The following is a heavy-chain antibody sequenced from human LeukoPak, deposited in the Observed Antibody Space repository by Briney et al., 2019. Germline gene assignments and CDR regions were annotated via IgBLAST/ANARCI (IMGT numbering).Heavy chain of an antibody. V-gene: IGHV3-23*01. CDR3: ASRYCSGGSCYHVDY. Sequence: GGSLRLSCAASGFTFSSYAMSWVRQAPGKGLEWVSAISGSGGSTYYADSVKGRFTISRDNSKNTLYLQMNSLRAEDTAVYYCASRYCSGGSCYHVDYWGQGTLVTVSS. D-gene: IGHD2-15*01. J-gene: IGHJ4*02. CDR2: ISGSGGST. CDR1: GFTFSSYA.